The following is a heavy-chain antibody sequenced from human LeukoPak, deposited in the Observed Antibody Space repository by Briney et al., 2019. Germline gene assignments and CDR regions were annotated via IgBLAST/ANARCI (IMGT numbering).Heavy chain of an antibody. CDR1: GFSLSTSGVG. Sequence: SGPTLVKPTQTLTLTCTFSGFSLSTSGVGVGWIRQPPGKALEWLALIYWDDDKRYSPSLKSRLTITKDTSKNQVVLTMTNLDPVDTATYYCAHRPNVVAGISLDYWGQGTLVTVSS. V-gene: IGHV2-5*02. CDR3: AHRPNVVAGISLDY. J-gene: IGHJ4*02. D-gene: IGHD6-19*01. CDR2: IYWDDDK.